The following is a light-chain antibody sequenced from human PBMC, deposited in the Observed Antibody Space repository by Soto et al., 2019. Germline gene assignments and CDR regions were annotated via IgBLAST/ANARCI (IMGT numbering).Light chain of an antibody. CDR3: SSYTSSSPF. V-gene: IGLV2-14*01. CDR1: SSDVGGYNY. J-gene: IGLJ1*01. CDR2: EVS. Sequence: QSALTQPASVSGSPGQSITISCTGTSSDVGGYNYVSWYQQHPGKAPKRMIYEVSNRPSGVSNRFSGAKSGNTASLTISGLQAQDEADYSCSSYTSSSPFFGTGTKVTVL.